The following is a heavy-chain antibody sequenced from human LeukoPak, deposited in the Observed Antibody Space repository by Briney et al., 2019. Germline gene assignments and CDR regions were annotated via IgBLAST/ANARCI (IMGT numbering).Heavy chain of an antibody. D-gene: IGHD3-16*02. J-gene: IGHJ4*02. V-gene: IGHV3-23*01. CDR2: ISGSGSST. Sequence: GGSLRLSCAASGFTFSRHAMSWVRQAPGKGLEWVSCISGSGSSTYYADSVKGRFTISRDNSKDTLYLQMNSLRAEDTAVYYCARDQYDYVWGSYRYPGYWGQGTLVTVSS. CDR1: GFTFSRHA. CDR3: ARDQYDYVWGSYRYPGY.